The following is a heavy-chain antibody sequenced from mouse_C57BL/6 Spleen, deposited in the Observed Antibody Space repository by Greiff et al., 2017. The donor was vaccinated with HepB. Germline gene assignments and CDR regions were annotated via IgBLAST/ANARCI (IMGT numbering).Heavy chain of an antibody. Sequence: QVQLQQSGAELASPGASVTLSCKASGYTFTDHIMNWVKKRPGQGLEWIGRIYPVSGDTNSNQTFMGKATFSVDLSSSTVYMVLNSLTSEDPAVYYCGSTTVVEEDDLDYGGQGTTLTVSS. CDR2: IYPVSGDT. D-gene: IGHD1-1*01. J-gene: IGHJ2*01. CDR1: GYTFTDHI. CDR3: GSTTVVEEDDLDY. V-gene: IGHV1-11*01.